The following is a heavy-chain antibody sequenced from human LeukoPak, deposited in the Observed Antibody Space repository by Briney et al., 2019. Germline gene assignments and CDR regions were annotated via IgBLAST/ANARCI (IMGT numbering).Heavy chain of an antibody. J-gene: IGHJ4*02. V-gene: IGHV4-34*01. Sequence: SETLSLTCAVYGGSFSGYYWSRIRQPPGKGLEWIGEINHSGSTNYNPSLKSRVTISVDTSKNQFSLKLSSVTAADTAVYYCARGEYVWGSYRPQYYFDYWGQGTLVTVSS. D-gene: IGHD3-16*02. CDR3: ARGEYVWGSYRPQYYFDY. CDR1: GGSFSGYY. CDR2: INHSGST.